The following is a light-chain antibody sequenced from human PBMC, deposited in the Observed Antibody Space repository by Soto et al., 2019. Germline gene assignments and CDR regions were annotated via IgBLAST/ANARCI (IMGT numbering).Light chain of an antibody. Sequence: EIVMTQSPATLSLSPGERATLSCRASQSVSSDLAWYQQKPGQAPRLLIYAASTRATGIPARFSGSGSGTEFTLTFSSLQSEDFAVYYCQQYNNWPWTFGQGTKVDIK. CDR1: QSVSSD. CDR2: AAS. J-gene: IGKJ1*01. CDR3: QQYNNWPWT. V-gene: IGKV3-15*01.